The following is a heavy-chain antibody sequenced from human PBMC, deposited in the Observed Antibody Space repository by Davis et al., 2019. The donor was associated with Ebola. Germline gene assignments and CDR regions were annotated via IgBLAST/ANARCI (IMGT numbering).Heavy chain of an antibody. V-gene: IGHV4-61*01. J-gene: IGHJ6*03. Sequence: MPSETLSLTCTVSGASASSGTYYWNWIRQPPGKGLEWIGYVHHSGITNFDPSLNRRITISLDTSKNQLSLEMSPVTPADTAMYYCARGLVVPVALLNHMDVWGEGTMVTVSS. CDR3: ARGLVVPVALLNHMDV. D-gene: IGHD2-21*01. CDR1: GASASSGTYY. CDR2: VHHSGIT.